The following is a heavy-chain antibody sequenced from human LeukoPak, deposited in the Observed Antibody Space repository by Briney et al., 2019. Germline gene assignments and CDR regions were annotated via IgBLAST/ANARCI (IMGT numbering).Heavy chain of an antibody. V-gene: IGHV1-2*02. CDR2: INPNSGGT. J-gene: IGHJ3*02. D-gene: IGHD3-22*01. Sequence: GASVKVSCKASGYTFTGHYMHWVRQAPGQGLEWMGWINPNSGGTNYAQKFQGRVTMTRDMSISTAYMELSRLRSDDTAVYYCASGDAYSDISDYYFDASHIWGQGTMVTVSS. CDR1: GYTFTGHY. CDR3: ASGDAYSDISDYYFDASHI.